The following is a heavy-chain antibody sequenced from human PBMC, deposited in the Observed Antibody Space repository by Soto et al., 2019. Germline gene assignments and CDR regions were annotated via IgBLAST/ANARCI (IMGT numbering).Heavy chain of an antibody. CDR1: GGSISSGGYY. D-gene: IGHD3-22*01. V-gene: IGHV4-31*03. Sequence: SETLSLTCTVSGGSISSGGYYWSWIRQHPGKGLEWIGYIYYSGSTYYNPSLKSRVTISVDTSKNQFSLKLSSVTAADTAVYYCARDTDNYYYDSSGYPTPHWGQGTLVTVSS. CDR3: ARDTDNYYYDSSGYPTPH. J-gene: IGHJ4*02. CDR2: IYYSGST.